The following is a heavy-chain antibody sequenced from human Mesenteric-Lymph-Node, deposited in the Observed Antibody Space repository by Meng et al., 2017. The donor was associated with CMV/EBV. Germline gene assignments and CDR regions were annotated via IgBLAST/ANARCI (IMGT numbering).Heavy chain of an antibody. Sequence: SCVASGFSLSSYAMHWVRQAPGKGLEWVTFISFDGTNKFYADSVKGRFTISRDNSKNMLYLQMNSVRADDTAVYYCARDSDGDSPGDCWGQGTLVTVSS. CDR3: ARDSDGDSPGDC. CDR2: ISFDGTNK. V-gene: IGHV3-30*04. D-gene: IGHD2-21*02. J-gene: IGHJ4*02. CDR1: GFSLSSYA.